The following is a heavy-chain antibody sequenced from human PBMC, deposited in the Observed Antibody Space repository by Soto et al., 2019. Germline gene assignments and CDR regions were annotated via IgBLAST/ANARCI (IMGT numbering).Heavy chain of an antibody. J-gene: IGHJ4*02. V-gene: IGHV2-26*01. CDR2: TFSNGER. CDR1: GFSLGNARMG. D-gene: IGHD3-16*02. CDR3: AAARQDYDYVWETYRYSGFDY. Sequence: GPTLVNPTETLTLTCTVSGFSLGNARMGVSWIRQPPGKALEWLAQTFSNGERSYSTSLKSGLSISKDTSKSQVVLNMTDMEPVHTATYYCAAARQDYDYVWETYRYSGFDYWGQGTLVTVSS.